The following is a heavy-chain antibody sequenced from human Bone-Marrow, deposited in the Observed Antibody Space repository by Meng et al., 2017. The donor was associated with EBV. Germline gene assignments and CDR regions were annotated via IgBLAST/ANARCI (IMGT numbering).Heavy chain of an antibody. CDR1: GYTFTSHY. CDR2: IDPNTSGT. CDR3: ARASDYGNDLDY. J-gene: IGHJ4*02. D-gene: IGHD4-11*01. Sequence: QVPRAESGAEAKNPAASVKVSCKASGYTFTSHYMHWVRQAPGQGLQWMGRIDPNTSGTDYAQKFQGGVTMTIDTTISTFYMELSRLTSDDTAVYYCARASDYGNDLDYWGQGTLVTVSS. V-gene: IGHV1-2*06.